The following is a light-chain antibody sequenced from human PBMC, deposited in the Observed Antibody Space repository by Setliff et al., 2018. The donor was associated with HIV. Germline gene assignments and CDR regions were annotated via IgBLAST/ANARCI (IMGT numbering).Light chain of an antibody. CDR2: EVS. CDR3: ASYTRNDLYV. Sequence: QSALTQPASVSGSPGQSITISCTGSTSDMSHYNFVSWYQQHPGTAPKLMIYEVSHRPPGVSSRFAGPKSGNTASLTISGLQAEDEADYYCASYTRNDLYVFGSGTKITVL. J-gene: IGLJ1*01. V-gene: IGLV2-14*01. CDR1: TSDMSHYNF.